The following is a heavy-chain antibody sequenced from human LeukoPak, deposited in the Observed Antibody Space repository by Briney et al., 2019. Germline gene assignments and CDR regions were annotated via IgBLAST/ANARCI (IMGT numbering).Heavy chain of an antibody. CDR3: ARRYLYYFDY. Sequence: SQTLSLTCAISGDSVSSKSAAWNWIRQSPSRGLEWLGRTYYRSKWYNGYAVSVKSRITINPDTSKNQFSLKLSSVTAADTAVYYCARRYLYYFDYWGQGTLVTVSS. V-gene: IGHV6-1*01. CDR2: TYYRSKWYN. J-gene: IGHJ4*02. CDR1: GDSVSSKSAA. D-gene: IGHD1-1*01.